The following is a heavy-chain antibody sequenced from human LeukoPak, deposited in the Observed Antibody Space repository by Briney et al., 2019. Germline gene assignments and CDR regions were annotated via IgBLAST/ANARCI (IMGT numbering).Heavy chain of an antibody. CDR3: ARDHSSGWGGQYFDY. CDR2: IHHSGNT. V-gene: IGHV4-39*07. CDR1: GGSISSSSYY. D-gene: IGHD6-19*01. Sequence: SETLSLTCSVSGGSISSSSYYWGWIRQPPGKGLEWIGNIHHSGNTDYNPSLKSRVTISLDRSNNQFSLKLNSVTAADTAVYYCARDHSSGWGGQYFDYWGQGTLVTVSS. J-gene: IGHJ4*02.